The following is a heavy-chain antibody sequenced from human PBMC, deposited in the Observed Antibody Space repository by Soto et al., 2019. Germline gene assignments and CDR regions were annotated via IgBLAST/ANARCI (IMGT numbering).Heavy chain of an antibody. V-gene: IGHV4-39*01. D-gene: IGHD6-6*01. CDR3: ARPGSRIAAQDY. CDR2: IYYSGST. J-gene: IGHJ4*02. CDR1: GGSISSSSYY. Sequence: QLQLQESGPGLVKPSETLSLTCTVSGGSISSSSYYWGWIRQPPGKGLEWIGSIYYSGSTYYNPSPRGRATTPVDTPKNQFPLRRTSVTAADTAVYYCARPGSRIAAQDYWGQGTLVTVSS.